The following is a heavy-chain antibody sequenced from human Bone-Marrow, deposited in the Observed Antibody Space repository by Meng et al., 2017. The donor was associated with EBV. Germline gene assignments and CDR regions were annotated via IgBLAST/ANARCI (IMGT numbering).Heavy chain of an antibody. Sequence: EVQLVESGGGLVKPGGSPRLSCAASGFTFSSYSMNWVRQAPGKGLEWVSSISSSSSYINYADSVKGRFTISRDNAKNSLYLQMNSLRAEDTAVYYCARGGSSFYDYWGQGTLVTVYS. CDR3: ARGGSSFYDY. V-gene: IGHV3-21*01. CDR1: GFTFSSYS. J-gene: IGHJ4*02. CDR2: ISSSSSYI. D-gene: IGHD6-6*01.